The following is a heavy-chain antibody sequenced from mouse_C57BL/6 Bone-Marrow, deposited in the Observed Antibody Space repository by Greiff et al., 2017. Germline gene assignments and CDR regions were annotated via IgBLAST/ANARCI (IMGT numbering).Heavy chain of an antibody. Sequence: EVQVVESGGDLVKPGGSLKLSCAASGFTFRSYGMSWVRQTPDNKLEWVATISSGGSYTYYPDSVKGRFTISRDNAKNTLYLQMSSLKSEDTAMYYCARLTGPGAMDYWGQGTSVTVSS. J-gene: IGHJ4*01. D-gene: IGHD4-1*01. CDR1: GFTFRSYG. V-gene: IGHV5-6*01. CDR3: ARLTGPGAMDY. CDR2: ISSGGSYT.